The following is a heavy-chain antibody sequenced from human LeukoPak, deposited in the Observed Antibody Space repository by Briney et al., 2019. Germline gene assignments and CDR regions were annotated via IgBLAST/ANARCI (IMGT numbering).Heavy chain of an antibody. Sequence: ASVKVSCKASGYTFTGHYLHWVRQAPGQGLEWMGWLNPNTGDTLYIQKFQGRVTMTGDTSINTAYMELSRLMSDDTAVYYCARIGLKTTGYYRLDYWGQGTPVTVSS. J-gene: IGHJ4*02. CDR3: ARIGLKTTGYYRLDY. CDR2: LNPNTGDT. V-gene: IGHV1-2*02. CDR1: GYTFTGHY. D-gene: IGHD3-9*01.